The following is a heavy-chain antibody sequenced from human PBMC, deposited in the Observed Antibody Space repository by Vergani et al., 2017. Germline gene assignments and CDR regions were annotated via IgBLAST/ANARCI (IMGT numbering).Heavy chain of an antibody. J-gene: IGHJ4*02. D-gene: IGHD1-1*01. CDR3: AIHTTYTDS. CDR1: EYSFGNYW. CDR2: IYPADSDT. Sequence: EVELVQSGPEMRKPGECLKISCKGSEYSFGNYWIGWVCQMPGKGLEWVGIIYPADSDTRYSPSFQGQVTISADQSISTAFLQWDSLEPSATALYYCAIHTTYTDSWGQGTLVTVSS. V-gene: IGHV5-51*01.